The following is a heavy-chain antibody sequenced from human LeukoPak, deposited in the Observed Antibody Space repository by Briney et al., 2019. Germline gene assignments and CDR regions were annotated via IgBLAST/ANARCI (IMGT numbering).Heavy chain of an antibody. Sequence: GASVKVSCKASGYTFTSYGISWVRQAPGQGLEWMGWISAYNGNTNYAQKLQGRVTITTDTSTSTAYMELRSLRSDDTAVYYCAREGSGGNSNYYYYMDVWGKGTTVTVSS. D-gene: IGHD4-23*01. J-gene: IGHJ6*03. CDR2: ISAYNGNT. CDR3: AREGSGGNSNYYYYMDV. CDR1: GYTFTSYG. V-gene: IGHV1-18*01.